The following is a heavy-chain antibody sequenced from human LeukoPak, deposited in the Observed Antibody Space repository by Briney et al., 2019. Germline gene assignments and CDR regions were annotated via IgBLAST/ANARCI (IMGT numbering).Heavy chain of an antibody. J-gene: IGHJ4*02. CDR2: INHSGST. V-gene: IGHV4-39*07. Sequence: SETLSLTCTVSGGSISSSSYSWSWIRQPPGKGLEWIGEINHSGSTNYNPSLKSRVTISVDTSKNQFSLKLSSVTAADTAVYYCARGLYYDFWSGYRTPRSFDYWGQGTLVTVSS. CDR3: ARGLYYDFWSGYRTPRSFDY. CDR1: GGSISSSSYS. D-gene: IGHD3-3*01.